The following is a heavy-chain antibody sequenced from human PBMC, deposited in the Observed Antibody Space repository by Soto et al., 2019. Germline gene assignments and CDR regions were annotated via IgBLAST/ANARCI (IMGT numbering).Heavy chain of an antibody. Sequence: GSLRLSCAASGFTFDDYAMHWVRQAPGKGLEWVSLISWDGGSTYYADSVKGRFTISRDNSKNSLYLQMNSLRAEDTALYYCAKDTEYCSGGSCYSYFDYWGQGTLVTVSS. CDR3: AKDTEYCSGGSCYSYFDY. V-gene: IGHV3-43D*03. D-gene: IGHD2-15*01. CDR1: GFTFDDYA. CDR2: ISWDGGST. J-gene: IGHJ4*02.